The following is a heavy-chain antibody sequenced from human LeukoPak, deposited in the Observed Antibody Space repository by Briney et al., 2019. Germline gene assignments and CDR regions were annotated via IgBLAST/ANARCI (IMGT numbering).Heavy chain of an antibody. D-gene: IGHD4-23*01. Sequence: GGSLRLSCAASGFTFSNYAMHWVRQPPGKGLEWVAIIWYDGSYKYYADSVKGRFTVSRDNSKNTLYLQVNGLTAEDTAVYYCARGNSDAFDIWGQGTMVTVSS. CDR1: GFTFSNYA. CDR3: ARGNSDAFDI. CDR2: IWYDGSYK. J-gene: IGHJ3*02. V-gene: IGHV3-33*01.